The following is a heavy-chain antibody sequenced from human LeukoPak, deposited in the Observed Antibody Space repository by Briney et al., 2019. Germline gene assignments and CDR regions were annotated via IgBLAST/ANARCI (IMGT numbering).Heavy chain of an antibody. D-gene: IGHD1-26*01. Sequence: ASVKVSCKASGYSLTSYGISWVRQAPGQGLEWMGWISAYNGNTNYAQKFQGRVTMTRDTSTSTAYMELRSLRSDDTAVYYCARIASGSLGNWFDPWGQGTLVIVSS. CDR2: ISAYNGNT. J-gene: IGHJ5*02. CDR1: GYSLTSYG. CDR3: ARIASGSLGNWFDP. V-gene: IGHV1-18*01.